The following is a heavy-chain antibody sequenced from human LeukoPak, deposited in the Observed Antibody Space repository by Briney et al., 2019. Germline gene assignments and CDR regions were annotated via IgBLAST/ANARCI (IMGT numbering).Heavy chain of an antibody. V-gene: IGHV1-46*01. CDR1: GYTFTSYG. J-gene: IGHJ6*03. CDR3: ARESGGYDHRGDYYYYYMDV. Sequence: GASVKVSCKASGYTFTSYGISWVRQAPGQGPEWMGVISPSGGSTTYAQKFQGRVTLTRDMSTSTDYLELSSLRSDDTAVYYCARESGGYDHRGDYYYYYMDVWGKGTTVTVSS. D-gene: IGHD5-12*01. CDR2: ISPSGGST.